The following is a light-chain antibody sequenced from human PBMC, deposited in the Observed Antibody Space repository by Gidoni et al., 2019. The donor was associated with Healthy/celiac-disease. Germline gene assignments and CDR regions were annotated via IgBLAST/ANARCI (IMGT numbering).Light chain of an antibody. CDR1: ALPKQY. V-gene: IGLV3-25*03. CDR3: QSADSSGTYDWV. CDR2: KDS. J-gene: IGLJ3*02. Sequence: SYELTQPPSVSVSPGQTARITCSGDALPKQYAYWYQQKPGQAPVLMIYKDSERPSGIPERFSGSSSGTPVTLTISGVQAEDEADYYCQSADSSGTYDWVFGGGTKLTVL.